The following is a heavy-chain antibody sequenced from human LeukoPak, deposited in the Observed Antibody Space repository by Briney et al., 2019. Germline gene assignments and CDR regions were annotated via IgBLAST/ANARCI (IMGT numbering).Heavy chain of an antibody. CDR3: VKDTIFTVDSFDY. J-gene: IGHJ4*02. CDR1: GMTFERHG. D-gene: IGHD3-3*01. Sequence: GGSLRLSCAVSGMTFERHGMHWVRQPPGKGLEWLAFIKYDGSRTDYEDSVKGRFTVSRDNSKNTLYLEMSSLRAEDTAVYYCVKDTIFTVDSFDYWGQGTLVTVSS. V-gene: IGHV3-30*02. CDR2: IKYDGSRT.